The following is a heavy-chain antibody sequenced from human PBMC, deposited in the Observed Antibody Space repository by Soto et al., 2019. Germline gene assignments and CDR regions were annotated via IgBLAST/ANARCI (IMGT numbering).Heavy chain of an antibody. J-gene: IGHJ4*02. CDR3: AKIPGSSSGYYGRGYYFDY. CDR1: GFTFSSYA. D-gene: IGHD3-22*01. V-gene: IGHV3-23*01. CDR2: ISGSGGST. Sequence: EVQLLESGGGLVQPGGSLRLSCAASGFTFSSYAMSWVRQAPGKGLEWVSAISGSGGSTYYADSVKGRFTISRDNYKNTLYLQMNSLRAEDTAVYYCAKIPGSSSGYYGRGYYFDYWGQGTLVTVSS.